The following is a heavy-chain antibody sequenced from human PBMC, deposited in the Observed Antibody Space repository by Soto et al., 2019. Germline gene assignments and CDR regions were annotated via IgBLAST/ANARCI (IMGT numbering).Heavy chain of an antibody. CDR1: GFTFSSYG. Sequence: GGSLRLSCAASGFTFSSYGMHWVRQAPGKGLEWVAVISYDGSNKYYADSVKGRFTISRDNSNNTLYLQMNSLRAEDTAVYYCAKDGQGLGATTSSLAFEIWGQGTMVTVSS. J-gene: IGHJ3*02. V-gene: IGHV3-30*18. CDR2: ISYDGSNK. CDR3: AKDGQGLGATTSSLAFEI. D-gene: IGHD1-26*01.